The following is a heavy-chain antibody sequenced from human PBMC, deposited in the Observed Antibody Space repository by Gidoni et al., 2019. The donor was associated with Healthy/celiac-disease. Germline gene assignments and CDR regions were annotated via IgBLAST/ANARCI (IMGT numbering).Heavy chain of an antibody. V-gene: IGHV3-23*01. J-gene: IGHJ4*02. CDR1: GFTFSSYA. D-gene: IGHD2-15*01. Sequence: EVQLLESGGGLVQPGGSLRLSCAASGFTFSSYAMSWVRQAPGKGLEWVSAISGSGGSTYYADSVKGRFTISRDNSKNTLYLQMNSLRAEDTAVYYCAKVATQYCSGGSCYSGYFDYWGQGTLVTVSS. CDR3: AKVATQYCSGGSCYSGYFDY. CDR2: ISGSGGST.